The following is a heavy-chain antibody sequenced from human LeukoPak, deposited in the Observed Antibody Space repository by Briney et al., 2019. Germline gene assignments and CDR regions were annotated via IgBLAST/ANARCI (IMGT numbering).Heavy chain of an antibody. Sequence: PSQTLSLTCAISGDSVSSNSGVWNWIRQSPSRGLEWLGRTYYRSKWFYDYAESVKGRIIVNPDTSKNQFSLHLNSMTPDDTAVYYCARDAPGQSSFDYWGRGTLVTVSS. V-gene: IGHV6-1*01. CDR3: ARDAPGQSSFDY. CDR1: GDSVSSNSGV. CDR2: TYYRSKWFY. J-gene: IGHJ4*02.